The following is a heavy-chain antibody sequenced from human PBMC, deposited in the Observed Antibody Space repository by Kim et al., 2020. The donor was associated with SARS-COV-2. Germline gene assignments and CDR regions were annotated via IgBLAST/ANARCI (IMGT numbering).Heavy chain of an antibody. CDR2: INPNSGGT. CDR1: GYTFTGYY. J-gene: IGHJ5*02. CDR3: TLGYSYGYYNWFDP. V-gene: IGHV1-2*06. D-gene: IGHD5-18*01. Sequence: ASVKVSCKASGYTFTGYYMHWVRQAPGQGLEWMGRINPNSGGTNYAQKFQGRVTMTRDTSISTAYMELSRLRSDDTAVYYCTLGYSYGYYNWFDPWGQGTLVTVSS.